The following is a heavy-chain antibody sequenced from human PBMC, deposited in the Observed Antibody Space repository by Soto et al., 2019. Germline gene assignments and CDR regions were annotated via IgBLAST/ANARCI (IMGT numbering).Heavy chain of an antibody. V-gene: IGHV3-73*02. CDR1: GFTFSGSA. CDR2: IRSKGNNYAT. J-gene: IGHJ3*02. CDR3: TRIFSDAFDI. Sequence: DEQLGESGGGLVQPGGSLKLSCAASGFTFSGSAIHWVRQASGKGLEWAARIRSKGNNYATAYAASVKGRFTISRDDSKNTAYLQLNSLKSEDTAVYYCTRIFSDAFDIWGQGTMVTVSS. D-gene: IGHD3-9*01.